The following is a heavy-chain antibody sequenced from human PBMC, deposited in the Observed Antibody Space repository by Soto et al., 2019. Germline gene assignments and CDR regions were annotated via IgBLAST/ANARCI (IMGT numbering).Heavy chain of an antibody. CDR3: ARESGSYHFDY. D-gene: IGHD3-10*01. CDR1: GFTFSSYG. J-gene: IGHJ4*02. CDR2: IWYDGSNK. Sequence: QVQLVESGGGVVQPGRSLRLSCAASGFTFSSYGMHWVRQAPGKGLEWVAAIWYDGSNKYYADSVKGRFTVSRDNSKNTLYLQMNSLRVEATAEYYCARESGSYHFDYWGQGTLVTVSS. V-gene: IGHV3-33*01.